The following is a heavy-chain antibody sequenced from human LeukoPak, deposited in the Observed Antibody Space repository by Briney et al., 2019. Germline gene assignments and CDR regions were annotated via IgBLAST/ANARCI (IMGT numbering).Heavy chain of an antibody. J-gene: IGHJ4*02. Sequence: GGSLRLSCAASGFTFSSYAMSWVRQAPGRGLEWLSAISGSADNTYYADSVKGLFTISSDNSKNTLYLQMNSLRAEDTAVYYCATLVFDSSGYSYFDYWGPGTLVTVSS. CDR3: ATLVFDSSGYSYFDY. V-gene: IGHV3-23*01. D-gene: IGHD3-9*01. CDR1: GFTFSSYA. CDR2: ISGSADNT.